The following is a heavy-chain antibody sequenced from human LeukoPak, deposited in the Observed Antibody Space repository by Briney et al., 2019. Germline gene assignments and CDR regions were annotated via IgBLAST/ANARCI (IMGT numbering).Heavy chain of an antibody. J-gene: IGHJ4*02. D-gene: IGHD6-19*01. CDR2: TNLDGRST. V-gene: IGHV3-74*01. CDR1: GFTFSNYW. CDR3: AKDRGPYSSGWSAPLDC. Sequence: GGSLRLSCVASGFTFSNYWIHWVRQVPGKGLVWVSRTNLDGRSTTYADSVKGRFTISRDNAKNTLFLQMNSLRVEDTAVYYCAKDRGPYSSGWSAPLDCWGQGTLVTVSS.